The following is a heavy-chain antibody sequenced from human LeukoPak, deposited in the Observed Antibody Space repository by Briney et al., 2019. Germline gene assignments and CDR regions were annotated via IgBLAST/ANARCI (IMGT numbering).Heavy chain of an antibody. CDR1: GYTFTGYY. D-gene: IGHD5-12*01. J-gene: IGHJ4*02. CDR3: ARGSGYGGDYFDY. CDR2: VNPNSGGT. Sequence: ASVKVSCKASGYTFTGYYMHWVRQAPGQGLEWMGWVNPNSGGTNYAQKFQGWVTMTRDTSISTAYMELSRLRSDDTAVYYCARGSGYGGDYFDYWGQGTLVTVSS. V-gene: IGHV1-2*04.